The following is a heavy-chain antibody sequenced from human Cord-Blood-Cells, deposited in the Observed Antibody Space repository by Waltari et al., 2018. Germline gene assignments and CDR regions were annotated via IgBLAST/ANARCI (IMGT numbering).Heavy chain of an antibody. Sequence: QVQLVQSGAEVKKPGASVKVSCKVSGYTLTELSMHWVRQAPGKGLEWMGGVDPEDDETIYAQKVQGRGTMTEDKSTDTAYMELSSLRSEDTAVYYCATGTRLHYYDSSGYHDYWGQGTLVTVSS. V-gene: IGHV1-24*01. CDR1: GYTLTELS. D-gene: IGHD3-22*01. CDR2: VDPEDDET. CDR3: ATGTRLHYYDSSGYHDY. J-gene: IGHJ4*02.